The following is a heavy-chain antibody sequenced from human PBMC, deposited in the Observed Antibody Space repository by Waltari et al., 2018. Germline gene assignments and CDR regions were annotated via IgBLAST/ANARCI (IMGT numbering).Heavy chain of an antibody. CDR2: IYHSAST. CDR3: ARVADLRITTFNRWFDA. CDR1: GFFISYGYH. Sequence: QVQLQESGPGLVKPSETLSLTCDVSGFFISYGYHWAWIRQPPGKGLQWIGSIYHSASTHYSPSLKSRVTMSVDKSKNQFFLSLTSVTAADTAVYFCARVADLRITTFNRWFDAWGQGILVTVSS. J-gene: IGHJ5*02. D-gene: IGHD3-3*01. V-gene: IGHV4-38-2*01.